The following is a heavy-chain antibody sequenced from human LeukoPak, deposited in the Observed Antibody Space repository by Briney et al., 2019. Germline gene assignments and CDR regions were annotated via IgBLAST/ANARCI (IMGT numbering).Heavy chain of an antibody. V-gene: IGHV4-39*01. D-gene: IGHD3-9*01. Sequence: SETLSLTCTVSGGSISSSSYYWGWIRQPPGKGLEWLGSIYYSGSTYYNPSLKSRVTISVDTSKNQFSLKLSSVTAADTAVYYCARQYISDYYYYGMDVWGQGTTVTVSS. CDR1: GGSISSSSYY. CDR2: IYYSGST. J-gene: IGHJ6*02. CDR3: ARQYISDYYYYGMDV.